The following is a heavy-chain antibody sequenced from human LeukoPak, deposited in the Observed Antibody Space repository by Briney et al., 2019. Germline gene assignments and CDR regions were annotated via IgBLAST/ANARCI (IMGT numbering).Heavy chain of an antibody. CDR3: ARGPLVGATTRSGIDY. CDR1: GFTFSSYA. Sequence: GGSLRPSCAASGFTFSSYAMHWVRQAPGKGLEWVAVISYDGSNKYYADSVKGRFTISRDNSKNTLYLQMNSLRAEDTAVYYCARGPLVGATTRSGIDYWGQGTLVTVSS. D-gene: IGHD1-26*01. CDR2: ISYDGSNK. J-gene: IGHJ4*02. V-gene: IGHV3-30-3*01.